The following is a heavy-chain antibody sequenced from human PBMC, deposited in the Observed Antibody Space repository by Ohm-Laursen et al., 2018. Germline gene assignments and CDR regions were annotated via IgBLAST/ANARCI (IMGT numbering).Heavy chain of an antibody. CDR1: GFTFSSYS. CDR3: ARDRRAQVYGMDV. CDR2: ISSSSSYI. Sequence: SLRLSCAASGFTFSSYSMNWVRQAPGKGLEWVSSISSSSSYIYYADSVKGRFTISRDNAKNSLFLQMNSLRAEDTAVYYCARDRRAQVYGMDVWGQGTTVTASS. V-gene: IGHV3-21*01. J-gene: IGHJ6*02.